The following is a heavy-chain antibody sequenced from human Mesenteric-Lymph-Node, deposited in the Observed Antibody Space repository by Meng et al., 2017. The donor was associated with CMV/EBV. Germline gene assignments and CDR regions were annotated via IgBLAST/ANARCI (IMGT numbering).Heavy chain of an antibody. CDR2: INSGGST. D-gene: IGHD4-11*01. J-gene: IGHJ4*02. Sequence: CAASGFTFSTFWMHWVRQAPGKGLVWVSHINSGGSTFYADSVKGRFTISRDNSKNTLYLQMNSLRAEDTAIYYCAGPPTVTTWVSDYWGQGTLVTVSS. V-gene: IGHV3-74*01. CDR1: GFTFSTFW. CDR3: AGPPTVTTWVSDY.